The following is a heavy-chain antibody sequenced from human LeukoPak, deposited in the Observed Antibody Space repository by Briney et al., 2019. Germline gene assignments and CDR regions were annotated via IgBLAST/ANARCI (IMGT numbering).Heavy chain of an antibody. J-gene: IGHJ5*02. CDR1: GYTCTSYG. CDR3: ARNDVLLWFGELSS. CDR2: ISAYNGNT. V-gene: IGHV1-18*01. Sequence: ASVKVSCKASGYTCTSYGISWVRQAPGQGLEWMGWISAYNGNTNYAQKLQGRVTMTTDTSTSTAYMELRSLRSDDTAVYYCARNDVLLWFGELSSWGQGTLVTVSS. D-gene: IGHD3-10*01.